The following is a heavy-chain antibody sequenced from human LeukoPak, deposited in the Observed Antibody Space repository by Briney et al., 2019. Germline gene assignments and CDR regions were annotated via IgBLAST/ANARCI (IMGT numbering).Heavy chain of an antibody. CDR3: AREPMTSTLDY. D-gene: IGHD4-11*01. J-gene: IGHJ4*02. Sequence: GGSLRLSCAASGFTFSDYYMSWIRQAPGEGLERVSYISSSGSTIYYADSVKGRFTISRDNAKNSLYLQMNSLRAEDTAVYYCAREPMTSTLDYWGQGTLVTVSS. CDR1: GFTFSDYY. V-gene: IGHV3-11*01. CDR2: ISSSGSTI.